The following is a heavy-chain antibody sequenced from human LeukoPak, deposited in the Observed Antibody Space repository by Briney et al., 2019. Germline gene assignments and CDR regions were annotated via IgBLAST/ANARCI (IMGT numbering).Heavy chain of an antibody. V-gene: IGHV1-69*13. CDR2: IIPIFGTA. CDR1: GGTFSSYA. Sequence: SVKVSCKASGGTFSSYAISWVRQAPGQGLEWMGGIIPIFGTANYAQKFQGRVTITADESTSTAYMELRSLRSDDTAVYYCASTSDYYGSGSYYFNPDYWGQGTLVTVSS. J-gene: IGHJ4*02. CDR3: ASTSDYYGSGSYYFNPDY. D-gene: IGHD3-10*01.